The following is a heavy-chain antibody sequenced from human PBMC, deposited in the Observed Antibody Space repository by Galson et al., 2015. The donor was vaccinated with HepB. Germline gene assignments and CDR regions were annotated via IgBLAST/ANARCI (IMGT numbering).Heavy chain of an antibody. CDR2: IYTGDRT. V-gene: IGHV3-53*01. CDR3: ARDQGALNI. Sequence: SLRLSCAASGLTVSSYSMTWVRQAPGKGLEWVSIIYTGDRTSYADSVKGRFIISRDNSKNTLYLQMNNLRADDTALYYCARDQGALNIWGQGTMVTVSS. CDR1: GLTVSSYS. J-gene: IGHJ3*02.